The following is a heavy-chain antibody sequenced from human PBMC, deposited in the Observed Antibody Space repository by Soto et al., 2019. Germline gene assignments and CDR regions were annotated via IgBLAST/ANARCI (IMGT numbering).Heavy chain of an antibody. CDR2: IKSKTDGGTT. CDR3: TTDGGYFDWLRNWFDP. J-gene: IGHJ5*02. D-gene: IGHD3-9*01. V-gene: IGHV3-15*01. Sequence: GGSLRLSFAASGFTFSNAWMSWFRHAPGKGLEWVGRIKSKTDGGTTDYAAPVKGRFTISRDDSKNTLYLQMNSLKTGDTAVYYCTTDGGYFDWLRNWFDPWGQGTLVTVSS. CDR1: GFTFSNAW.